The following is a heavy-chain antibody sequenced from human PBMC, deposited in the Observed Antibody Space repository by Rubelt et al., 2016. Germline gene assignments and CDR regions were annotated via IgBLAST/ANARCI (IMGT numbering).Heavy chain of an antibody. CDR3: ARGNSAEY. V-gene: IGHV4-59*01. Sequence: QVQLQESGPGLVKPSETLSLTCTVSGGSISGYYWSWIRQPPGKGLEWIGYIYYSGSTKYNPSLKSRVTISVDASNNQFSLKVTSGTAADTAVYYCARGNSAEYWGQGTLVTVSS. J-gene: IGHJ4*02. CDR2: IYYSGST. CDR1: GGSISGYY. D-gene: IGHD4-23*01.